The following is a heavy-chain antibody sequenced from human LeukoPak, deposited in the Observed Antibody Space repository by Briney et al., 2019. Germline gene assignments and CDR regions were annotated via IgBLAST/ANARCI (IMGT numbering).Heavy chain of an antibody. V-gene: IGHV3-21*01. CDR3: ARDGLNDAFDI. Sequence: GGSLRLSCAASGFTFSSYSMNWVRQAPGKGLEWVSSISSSSSYIYYADSVKGRFTISRDNAKNSLYLQMNSLRAEDTAVYYCARDGLNDAFDIWGQGTMVTVSS. CDR1: GFTFSSYS. J-gene: IGHJ3*02. CDR2: ISSSSSYI.